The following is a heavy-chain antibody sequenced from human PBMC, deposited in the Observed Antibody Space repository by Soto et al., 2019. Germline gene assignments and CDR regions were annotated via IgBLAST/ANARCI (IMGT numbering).Heavy chain of an antibody. V-gene: IGHV3-30-3*01. Sequence: QVQLVESGGGVVQPGRSLRLSCAASGFTFSSYAMHWVRQAPGKGLEWVAVISYDGSNKYYADSVKGRFTISRDNSKNTLYLQINSLRAEDTAVYYCARDRRDYFDYWGQGTLVTVSS. CDR2: ISYDGSNK. CDR3: ARDRRDYFDY. CDR1: GFTFSSYA. J-gene: IGHJ4*02.